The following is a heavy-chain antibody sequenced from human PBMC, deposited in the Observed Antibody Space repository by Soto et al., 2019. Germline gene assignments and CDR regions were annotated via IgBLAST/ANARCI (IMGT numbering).Heavy chain of an antibody. V-gene: IGHV4-31*03. J-gene: IGHJ4*02. CDR3: ARARPIEAPTHFDY. Sequence: SETLSLTCTVSGGSISSGGYYWSWIRRHPGKGLEWIGYIYYSGSTYYNPSLKSRVTISVDTSKNQFSLKLSSVTAADTAVYYCARARPIEAPTHFDYWGQGTLVTVSS. D-gene: IGHD2-21*01. CDR2: IYYSGST. CDR1: GGSISSGGYY.